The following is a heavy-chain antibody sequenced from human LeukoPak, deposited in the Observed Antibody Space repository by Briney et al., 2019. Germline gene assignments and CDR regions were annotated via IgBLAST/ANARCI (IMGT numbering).Heavy chain of an antibody. CDR3: ARVSDTSMVTPGFDS. D-gene: IGHD5-18*01. CDR2: VSTSNGDT. V-gene: IGHV1-18*01. J-gene: IGHJ4*02. CDR1: GYNFNRYA. Sequence: ASVKVSSKTSGYNFNRYAITWVRQAPGQGLEWMGWVSTSNGDTNYADTFQGRVTMTTDSVTKTAYLELRRLRSGDTAIYFCARVSDTSMVTPGFDSWGQGTLVTVSS.